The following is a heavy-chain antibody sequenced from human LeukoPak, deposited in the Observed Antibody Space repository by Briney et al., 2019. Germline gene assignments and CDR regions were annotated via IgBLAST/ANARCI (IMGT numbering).Heavy chain of an antibody. Sequence: PSETLSLTCAVYGESFSGYYWSWIRQPPGKGLEWTGSIYYSGSTNYNPPLKSRITISGDTSKNQFSLKLSSVTAADTAVYYCARELKVGNTGYYFDYWGQGTLVTVSS. V-gene: IGHV4-59*01. J-gene: IGHJ4*02. CDR3: ARELKVGNTGYYFDY. CDR2: IYYSGST. D-gene: IGHD2/OR15-2a*01. CDR1: GESFSGYY.